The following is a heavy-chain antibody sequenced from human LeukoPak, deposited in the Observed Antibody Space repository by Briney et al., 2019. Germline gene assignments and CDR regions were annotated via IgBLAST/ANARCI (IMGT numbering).Heavy chain of an antibody. V-gene: IGHV3-23*01. J-gene: IGHJ4*02. D-gene: IGHD2-15*01. CDR3: AKNSGGTCYSHLDY. Sequence: PGGSLRLSCAASGFTFSSYAMSWVRQAPGKGLEWVSAISGSGGSTYYADSVKGRFTISRDNSKNTLYLQMNSLRAVDTAVYYCAKNSGGTCYSHLDYWGQGTLVTVSS. CDR1: GFTFSSYA. CDR2: ISGSGGST.